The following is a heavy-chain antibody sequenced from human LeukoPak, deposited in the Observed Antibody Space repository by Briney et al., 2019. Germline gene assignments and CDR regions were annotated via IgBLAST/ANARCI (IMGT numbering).Heavy chain of an antibody. CDR3: ARVRSGYSYGLPAYYYYMDV. V-gene: IGHV4-61*02. D-gene: IGHD5-18*01. J-gene: IGHJ6*03. CDR2: IYTSGST. Sequence: PSETLSLTCTVSGGSISSGTYYWYWIRQPAGKGLEWIGRIYTSGSTNYNPSLKSRVTMSVDTSKNQFSLKLSSVTAADTAVYYCARVRSGYSYGLPAYYYYMDVWGKGTTVTISS. CDR1: GGSISSGTYY.